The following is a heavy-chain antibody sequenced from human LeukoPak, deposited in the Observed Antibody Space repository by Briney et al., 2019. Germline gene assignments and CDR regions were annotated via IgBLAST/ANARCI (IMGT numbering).Heavy chain of an antibody. D-gene: IGHD2/OR15-2a*01. CDR2: INWNGGST. Sequence: GGSLRLSCAASGFTFDDYGMSWVRQAPGKGLEWVSGINWNGGSTGYADSVKGRFTISRDNSKNTLYLQMNSLRAEDTAVYYCARAPKLSIYYYYYYKDVWGKGTTVTISS. CDR1: GFTFDDYG. V-gene: IGHV3-20*04. CDR3: ARAPKLSIYYYYYYKDV. J-gene: IGHJ6*03.